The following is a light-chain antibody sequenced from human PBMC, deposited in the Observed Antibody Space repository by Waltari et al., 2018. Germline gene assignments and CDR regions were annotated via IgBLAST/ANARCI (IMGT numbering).Light chain of an antibody. CDR1: QSIRRY. CDR3: QNHERLPAT. J-gene: IGKJ1*01. Sequence: EVVLTQSPGTLSLSPGERATLFCRASQSIRRYLVWYQQRAGQAPRLLIYGASIRAAGMPDRFSGSGSGTDFTLSISRLEPEDFAVYYCQNHERLPATFGQGTRVEIK. CDR2: GAS. V-gene: IGKV3-20*01.